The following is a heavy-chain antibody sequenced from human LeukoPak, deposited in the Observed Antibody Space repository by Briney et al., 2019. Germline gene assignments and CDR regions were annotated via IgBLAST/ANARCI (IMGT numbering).Heavy chain of an antibody. CDR1: GYTFTGYY. J-gene: IGHJ4*02. CDR3: ARDRDYYGSGSLDY. CDR2: INPNSGGT. D-gene: IGHD3-10*01. V-gene: IGHV1-2*04. Sequence: ASVKASCKASGYTFTGYYMHWVRQAPGQGLEWMGWINPNSGGTNYAQKFQGWVTMTRDTSISTAYMELSRLRSDDTAVYYCARDRDYYGSGSLDYWGQGTLVTVSS.